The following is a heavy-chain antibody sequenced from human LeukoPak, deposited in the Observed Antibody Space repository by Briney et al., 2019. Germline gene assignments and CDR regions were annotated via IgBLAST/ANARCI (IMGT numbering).Heavy chain of an antibody. J-gene: IGHJ4*02. V-gene: IGHV3-30*04. Sequence: GGSLRLSCAASGFTFNSYAIHWVRQAPGKGLEWVAVISYDGSNKYYAESVKGRFTISRDNSKNTLYLQLNSLRPDDTAVYYCAREGYYGSGSPPSLYFDYWGQGTLVTVSS. D-gene: IGHD3-10*01. CDR3: AREGYYGSGSPPSLYFDY. CDR2: ISYDGSNK. CDR1: GFTFNSYA.